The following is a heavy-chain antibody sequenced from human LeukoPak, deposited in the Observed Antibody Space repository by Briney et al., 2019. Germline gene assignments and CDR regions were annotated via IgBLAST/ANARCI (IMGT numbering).Heavy chain of an antibody. D-gene: IGHD2-15*01. CDR3: ARDHCSGGSCYSGFDY. V-gene: IGHV4-59*01. CDR2: IYYSGST. CDR1: GGSISSYY. J-gene: IGHJ4*02. Sequence: SETLSLTCTVSGGSISSYYWSWIRQPPGKGLEWIGYIYYSGSTNYNPSLKSRVTISVDTSKNRFSLKLSSVTAADTAVYYCARDHCSGGSCYSGFDYWGQGTLVTVSS.